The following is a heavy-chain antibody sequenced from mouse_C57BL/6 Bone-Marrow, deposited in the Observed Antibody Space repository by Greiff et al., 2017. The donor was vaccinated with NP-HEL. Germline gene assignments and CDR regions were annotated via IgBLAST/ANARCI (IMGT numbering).Heavy chain of an antibody. CDR2: ISYDGSN. J-gene: IGHJ2*01. Sequence: EVQRVESGPGLVKPSQSLSLTCSVTGYSITSGYYWNWIRQFPGNKLEWMGYISYDGSNNSNPSLKNRISITRDTSKNQFFLKLNSVTTEDTATYYCARGLEDYPHFDYWGQGTTLTVSS. V-gene: IGHV3-6*01. CDR3: ARGLEDYPHFDY. D-gene: IGHD2-4*01. CDR1: GYSITSGYY.